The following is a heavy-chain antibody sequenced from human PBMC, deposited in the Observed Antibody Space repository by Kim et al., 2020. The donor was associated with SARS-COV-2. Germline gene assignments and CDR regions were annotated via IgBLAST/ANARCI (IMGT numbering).Heavy chain of an antibody. CDR3: ARNLLARSGPFTYLDP. Sequence: GGSLRLSCAASGFTFSDYWMSWIRQTPGKGLEWVANIKQDGSEKYYVDSVKGRFTISRDNAKNSLYLEMNNVRAEDAATYYCARNLLARSGPFTYLDPWG. CDR1: GFTFSDYW. CDR2: IKQDGSEK. J-gene: IGHJ5*02. V-gene: IGHV3-7*01. D-gene: IGHD3-16*01.